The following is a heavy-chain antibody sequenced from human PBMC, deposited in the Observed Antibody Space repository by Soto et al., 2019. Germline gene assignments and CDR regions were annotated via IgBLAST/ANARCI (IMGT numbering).Heavy chain of an antibody. CDR3: ARDDCSSTSCYAVDY. CDR2: ISAYNGNT. CDR1: GYTFTIYG. D-gene: IGHD2-2*01. J-gene: IGHJ4*02. Sequence: QVQLVQSGAQVKKPGASVKVSCKASGYTFTIYGISWVRQAPGQGLEWMGWISAYNGNTNCAQKLQGRVTMTTDTAMSTAYMELRSLRSDDTAVYYCARDDCSSTSCYAVDYWGQGTLVTVSS. V-gene: IGHV1-18*01.